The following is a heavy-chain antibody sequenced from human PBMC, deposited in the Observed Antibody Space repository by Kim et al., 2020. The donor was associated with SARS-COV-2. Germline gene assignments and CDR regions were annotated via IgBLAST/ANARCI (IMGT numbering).Heavy chain of an antibody. J-gene: IGHJ6*02. D-gene: IGHD2-2*01. Sequence: GGSLRLSCAASGFTFSSYEMNWVRQAPGKGLEWVSYISSSGSTIYYADSVKGRFTISRDNAKNSLYLQMNILRAEDTAVYYCAREVLLVVPAAYYYYGMDVWRQGTSGTVSS. CDR2: ISSSGSTI. V-gene: IGHV3-48*03. CDR1: GFTFSSYE. CDR3: AREVLLVVPAAYYYYGMDV.